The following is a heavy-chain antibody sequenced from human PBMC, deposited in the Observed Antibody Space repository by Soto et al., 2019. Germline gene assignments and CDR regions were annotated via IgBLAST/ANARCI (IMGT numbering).Heavy chain of an antibody. Sequence: DGSLRLSCAASGFTFSSYAMNWVRQAPGKGLEWVSSISSTTNYIYYGDSMKGRFTISRDNAKNSLYLEMNSLRAEDTAVYYCARESEDLTSNFDYWGQGTLVTVSS. CDR2: ISSTTNYI. J-gene: IGHJ4*02. CDR1: GFTFSSYA. V-gene: IGHV3-21*06. CDR3: ARESEDLTSNFDY.